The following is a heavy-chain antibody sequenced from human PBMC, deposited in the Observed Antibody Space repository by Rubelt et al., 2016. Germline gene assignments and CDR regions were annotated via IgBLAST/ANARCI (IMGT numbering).Heavy chain of an antibody. CDR3: AHLAHYGSGSYYEDY. Sequence: QITLKESGPTLVKPTQTLTLTCTFSGFSLSTSGVGVGWIRQPPGKALEWLALIYWNDDKRYSPSLKTRLTLTKVTSKNQVVRIMTNMDPGDTATYYCAHLAHYGSGSYYEDYWGQGTLVTVSS. CDR2: IYWNDDK. V-gene: IGHV2-5*01. D-gene: IGHD3-10*01. CDR1: GFSLSTSGVG. J-gene: IGHJ4*02.